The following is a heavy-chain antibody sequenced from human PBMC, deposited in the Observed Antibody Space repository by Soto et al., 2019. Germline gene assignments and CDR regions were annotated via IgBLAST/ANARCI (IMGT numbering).Heavy chain of an antibody. CDR3: SRESYCGGDCYSFFFYWFDP. CDR2: INAGNGNT. Sequence: ASVKVSCKASGYTFTSYAMHWVRQAPGQRLEWMGRINAGNGNTKYSQKFQGRVTITRDTSASTAFMELSSLRSEDTAVYYFSRESYCGGDCYSFFFYWFDPWGQGTLVTVSS. CDR1: GYTFTSYA. J-gene: IGHJ5*02. D-gene: IGHD2-21*02. V-gene: IGHV1-3*01.